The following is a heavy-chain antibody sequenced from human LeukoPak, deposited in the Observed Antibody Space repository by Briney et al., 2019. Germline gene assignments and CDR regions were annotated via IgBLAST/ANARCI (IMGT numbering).Heavy chain of an antibody. V-gene: IGHV1-18*01. Sequence: ASVKVSCKASGYTFNNYGISWVRQAPGQGLEWMGWVTSYNGDTNYAQKFQGRVTMSTDTSTSTAYMELRSLRFDDTAVYYCAKDWHILTGRNCFDPWGQGTLVTVSS. CDR2: VTSYNGDT. CDR3: AKDWHILTGRNCFDP. D-gene: IGHD3-9*01. J-gene: IGHJ5*02. CDR1: GYTFNNYG.